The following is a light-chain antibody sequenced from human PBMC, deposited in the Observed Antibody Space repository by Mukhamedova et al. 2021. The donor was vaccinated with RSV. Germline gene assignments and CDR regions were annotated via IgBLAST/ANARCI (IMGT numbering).Light chain of an antibody. Sequence: WYQRRVHGKAPTLLIYDGSSLESGVPSRFSGSGSGTAFTLTISSLQPEDFASYYCQQFKSSPYTFGQGTKLEI. V-gene: IGKV1-13*02. J-gene: IGKJ2*01. CDR2: DGS. CDR3: QQFKSSPYT.